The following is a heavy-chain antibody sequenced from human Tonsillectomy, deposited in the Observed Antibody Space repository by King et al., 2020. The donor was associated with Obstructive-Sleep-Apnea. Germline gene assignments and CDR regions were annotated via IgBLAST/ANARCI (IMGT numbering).Heavy chain of an antibody. V-gene: IGHV3-23*04. Sequence: VQLVESGGGLVQPGGSLRLSCAASGFTFSSYAMSWVRQAPGKGLEWGSAISGSGGRTYYADSVKGRFTVSRANSKTTLYLQMNSLRAEDTAVYYRASSIAAAGSPIYYYYYGMDVWGQGTTVTVSS. J-gene: IGHJ6*02. CDR1: GFTFSSYA. D-gene: IGHD6-13*01. CDR2: ISGSGGRT. CDR3: ASSIAAAGSPIYYYYYGMDV.